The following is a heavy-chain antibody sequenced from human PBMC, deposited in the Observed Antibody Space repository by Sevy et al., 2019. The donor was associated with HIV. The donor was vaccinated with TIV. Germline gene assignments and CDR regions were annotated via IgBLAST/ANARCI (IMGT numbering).Heavy chain of an antibody. Sequence: GGSLRLSCAASGFTFSSYAMHWVRQAPGKGLEWVAVISYDGSNKYYAHSVKGRFTISRDNSKNTLYLQMNSLRAEDTAVYYCAGQMTTVTGGAFDIWGQGTMVTVSS. CDR3: AGQMTTVTGGAFDI. J-gene: IGHJ3*02. D-gene: IGHD4-17*01. CDR1: GFTFSSYA. V-gene: IGHV3-30-3*01. CDR2: ISYDGSNK.